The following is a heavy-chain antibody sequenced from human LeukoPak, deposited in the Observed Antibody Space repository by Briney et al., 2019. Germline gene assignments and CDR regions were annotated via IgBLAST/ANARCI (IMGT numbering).Heavy chain of an antibody. Sequence: SETLSLTCTVSGGSISSYYWSWIRQPPGKGLEWIGYIYYSGSTNYNPSLKSRVTISVDTSKNQFSLKLSSVTAADTAVYYCARTLYSLWVVPAAIWYFDLWGRGTLVTVSS. D-gene: IGHD2-2*01. CDR3: ARTLYSLWVVPAAIWYFDL. CDR2: IYYSGST. CDR1: GGSISSYY. V-gene: IGHV4-59*08. J-gene: IGHJ2*01.